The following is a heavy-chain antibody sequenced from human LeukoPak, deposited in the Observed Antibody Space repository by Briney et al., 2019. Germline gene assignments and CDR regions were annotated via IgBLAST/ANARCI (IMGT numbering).Heavy chain of an antibody. CDR3: GRQVDTTMALPDY. V-gene: IGHV1-18*01. D-gene: IGHD5-18*01. CDR2: ISGYNGNT. Sequence: ASVNVSFKSSGYTFANYGISWVRQAPGLGLAWMGWISGYNGNTNYAQKFQGRVTMTTDTSTSTAFMELRSLRSDDTAFYYCGRQVDTTMALPDYWGQGTLVTVSS. CDR1: GYTFANYG. J-gene: IGHJ4*02.